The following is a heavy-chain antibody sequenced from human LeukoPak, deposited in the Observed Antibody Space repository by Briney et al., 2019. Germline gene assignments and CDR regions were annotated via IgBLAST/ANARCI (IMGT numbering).Heavy chain of an antibody. CDR1: GYTLTELP. CDR2: FDPEDGET. J-gene: IGHJ6*02. CDR3: ARDYAFWSGYRSPEGYYYGMDV. D-gene: IGHD3/OR15-3a*01. Sequence: ASVKVSCKVSGYTLTELPMHWVRQAPGKGLEWMGGFDPEDGETIYAQKFPGRVTMTEDTSTDTAYMELSSLRSEDTAVYYCARDYAFWSGYRSPEGYYYGMDVWGQGTTVTVSS. V-gene: IGHV1-24*01.